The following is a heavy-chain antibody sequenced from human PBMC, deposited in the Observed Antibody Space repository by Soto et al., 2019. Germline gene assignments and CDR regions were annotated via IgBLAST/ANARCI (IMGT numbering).Heavy chain of an antibody. CDR2: IKSKTDGGRK. J-gene: IGHJ4*02. CDR1: GFTFSNAW. CDR3: TTEKLSGDMSGDY. V-gene: IGHV3-15*01. D-gene: IGHD7-27*01. Sequence: GGSLRLSCAASGFTFSNAWMSWVRQAPGKGLEWVARIKSKTDGGRKDYSATVKGRFTITRDDSKNTLYLQMNSLKTEDTAVDYCTTEKLSGDMSGDYWGQGTLVTVSS.